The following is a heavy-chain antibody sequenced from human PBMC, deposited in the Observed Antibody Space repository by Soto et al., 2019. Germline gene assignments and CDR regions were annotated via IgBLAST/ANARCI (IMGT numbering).Heavy chain of an antibody. V-gene: IGHV1-58*01. CDR2: IVVGSGNT. Sequence: SVKVSCKASGFTFTSSAVQWVRQARGQRLEWIGWIVVGSGNTNYAQKFQERVTITRDMSTSTAYMELSSLRSEDTAVYYCAAGGGPTHTKFDYWGQGTLVTVSS. CDR1: GFTFTSSA. CDR3: AAGGGPTHTKFDY. J-gene: IGHJ4*02. D-gene: IGHD3-16*01.